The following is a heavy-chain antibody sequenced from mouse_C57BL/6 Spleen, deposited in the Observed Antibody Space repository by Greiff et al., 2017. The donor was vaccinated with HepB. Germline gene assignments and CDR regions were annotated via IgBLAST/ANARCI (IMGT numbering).Heavy chain of an antibody. Sequence: VQLVESGAELARPGASVKLSCKASGYTFTSYGISWVKQRTGQGLEWIGEIYPRSGNTYYNEKFKGKATLTADKSSSTAYMELRSLTSEDSAVYFCARPSYYDYDGGDAMDYWGQGTSVTVSS. D-gene: IGHD2-4*01. J-gene: IGHJ4*01. CDR2: IYPRSGNT. CDR3: ARPSYYDYDGGDAMDY. V-gene: IGHV1-81*01. CDR1: GYTFTSYG.